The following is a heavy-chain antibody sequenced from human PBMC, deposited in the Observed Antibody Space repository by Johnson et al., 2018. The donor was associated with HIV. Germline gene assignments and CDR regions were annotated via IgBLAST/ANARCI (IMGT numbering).Heavy chain of an antibody. J-gene: IGHJ3*02. CDR1: GFTFSPYW. Sequence: VQLVESGGGVVQPGRSLRLSCAASGFTFSPYWVHWVRQAPGQGLVWVSRIVSDVSSAIYTDSVKGRFTISRDNSKNTVYLQMNSLRAEDTAVYYCARAEPWDRRHYALDIWGQGTVVTVSS. D-gene: IGHD1-1*01. V-gene: IGHV3-74*02. CDR3: ARAEPWDRRHYALDI. CDR2: IVSDVSSA.